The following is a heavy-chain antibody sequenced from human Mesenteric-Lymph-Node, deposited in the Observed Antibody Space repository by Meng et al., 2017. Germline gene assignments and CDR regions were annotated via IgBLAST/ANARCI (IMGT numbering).Heavy chain of an antibody. CDR2: IYWNDEK. V-gene: IGHV2-5*01. CDR1: GSSLTTSGVG. Sequence: QITLKESGPTLVKPAQTLTVSGSSLTTSGVGVGWIRQPPGKALEWLALIYWNDEKHYRPSLNSRLTITKDSSKNQVVLTMTNMDPVDTATYYCAHRGAWFDPWGQGTLVTVSS. CDR3: AHRGAWFDP. J-gene: IGHJ5*02. D-gene: IGHD3-16*01.